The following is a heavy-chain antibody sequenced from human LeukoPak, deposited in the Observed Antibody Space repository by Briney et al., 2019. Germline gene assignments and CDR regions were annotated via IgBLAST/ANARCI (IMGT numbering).Heavy chain of an antibody. J-gene: IGHJ3*02. V-gene: IGHV3-21*01. CDR1: GFTFSSYS. CDR2: ISSSSSYI. D-gene: IGHD6-13*01. Sequence: GGSLRLSCAASGFTFSSYSMNWVRQAPGKGLEWVSSISSSSSYIYYADSVKGRFTISRDNAKNSLYLQMSSLRAEDTAVYYCAREGRAAGRAFDIWGQGTMVTVSS. CDR3: AREGRAAGRAFDI.